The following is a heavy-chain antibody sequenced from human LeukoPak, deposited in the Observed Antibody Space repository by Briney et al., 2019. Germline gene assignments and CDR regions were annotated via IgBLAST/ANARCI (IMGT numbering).Heavy chain of an antibody. J-gene: IGHJ4*02. CDR3: ARGVDGYNFVAFFFDY. Sequence: PGGSLRLSCAASGFTFSSYDMNWVRQAPGKGLEWVAFIRYDGSRKYYADSVKGRFTISRDNSKNTVYLQMNSLRAEDTAVYYCARGVDGYNFVAFFFDYWGQGTLVTVSS. D-gene: IGHD5-24*01. V-gene: IGHV3-30*02. CDR2: IRYDGSRK. CDR1: GFTFSSYD.